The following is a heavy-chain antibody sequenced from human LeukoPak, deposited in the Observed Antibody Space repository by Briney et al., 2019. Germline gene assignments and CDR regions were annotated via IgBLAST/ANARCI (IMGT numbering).Heavy chain of an antibody. CDR1: GGSISSSSYS. Sequence: PSETLSLTCTVSGGSISSSSYSWGWIRQPPGKGLEWIASISYSGSTYYNPSLKSRVTISVDTSKNQFSLKLSSVTAADTAVYYCARGFVYCSSTSCYSPYFDYWGQGTLVTVSS. CDR3: ARGFVYCSSTSCYSPYFDY. V-gene: IGHV4-39*07. D-gene: IGHD2-2*01. J-gene: IGHJ4*02. CDR2: ISYSGST.